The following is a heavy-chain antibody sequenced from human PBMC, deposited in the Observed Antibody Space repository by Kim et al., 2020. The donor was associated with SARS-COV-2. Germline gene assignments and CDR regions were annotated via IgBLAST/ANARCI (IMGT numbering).Heavy chain of an antibody. CDR1: GGSISSYY. CDR3: ARGQEGIAVAGVSYWYFDL. V-gene: IGHV4-59*01. Sequence: SETLSLTCTVSGGSISSYYWSWIRQPPGKGLEWIGYIYYSGSTNYNPSLKSRVTISVDTSKNQFSLKLSSVTAADTAVYYCARGQEGIAVAGVSYWYFDLWGRGTLVTVSS. J-gene: IGHJ2*01. CDR2: IYYSGST. D-gene: IGHD6-19*01.